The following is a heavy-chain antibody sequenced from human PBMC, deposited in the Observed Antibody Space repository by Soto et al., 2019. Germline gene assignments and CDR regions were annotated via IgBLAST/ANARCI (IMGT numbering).Heavy chain of an antibody. CDR2: IIPIFGTA. CDR1: GGTFSSYA. D-gene: IGHD2-15*01. J-gene: IGHJ4*02. CDR3: AREVVGYCSGGSCWGGDY. Sequence: QVQLVQSGAEVKKPGSSVKVSRKASGGTFSSYAISWVRQAPGQGLEWMGGIIPIFGTANYAQKFQGRVTITADESTSTAYMELSSLRSEDTAVYYCAREVVGYCSGGSCWGGDYWGQGTLVTVSS. V-gene: IGHV1-69*01.